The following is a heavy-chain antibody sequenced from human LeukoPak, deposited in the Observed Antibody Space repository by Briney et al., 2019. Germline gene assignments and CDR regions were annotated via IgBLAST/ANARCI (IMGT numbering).Heavy chain of an antibody. CDR1: GFAFSSCG. D-gene: IGHD3-10*01. J-gene: IGHJ4*02. CDR2: IWYDGSNK. CDR3: ARGDYYGSRVDY. V-gene: IGHV3-33*01. Sequence: GGSLRLSCAASGFAFSSCGMHWVRQAPGKGLEWVAVIWYDGSNKYYADSVKGRFTISRDNSKNTLYLQMNSLRAEDTAVYYCARGDYYGSRVDYWGQGTLVTVSS.